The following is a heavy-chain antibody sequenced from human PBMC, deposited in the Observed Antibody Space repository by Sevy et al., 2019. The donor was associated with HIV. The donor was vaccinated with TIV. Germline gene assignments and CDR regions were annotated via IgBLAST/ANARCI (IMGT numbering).Heavy chain of an antibody. D-gene: IGHD2-8*02. J-gene: IGHJ4*02. CDR2: ISTNNGNI. V-gene: IGHV1-18*01. CDR1: GYTFTSHG. CDR3: ARLPHTSAWWYYFDF. Sequence: ASVKVSCKTSGYTFTSHGITWVRQAPGQALEWMGWISTNNGNINYAQKFQDRVTMTIDTSTTTAYMDLRGLRSDDTAVYYCARLPHTSAWWYYFDFWGQGTLVTVSS.